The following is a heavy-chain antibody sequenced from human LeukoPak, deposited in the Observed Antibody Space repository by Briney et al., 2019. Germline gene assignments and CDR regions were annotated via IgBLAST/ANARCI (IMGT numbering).Heavy chain of an antibody. D-gene: IGHD3-10*01. CDR3: ARDRFGSGSYYMAYFDY. CDR1: GFTFSSYA. V-gene: IGHV3-30-3*01. J-gene: IGHJ4*02. Sequence: PGGSLRLSCAASGFTFSSYAMHWVRQAPGKGLEWVAVISYDGSNKYYADSVKGRFTISRDNSKNTLYLQMNSLRAEDTAVYYCARDRFGSGSYYMAYFDYWGQGTLVTVSS. CDR2: ISYDGSNK.